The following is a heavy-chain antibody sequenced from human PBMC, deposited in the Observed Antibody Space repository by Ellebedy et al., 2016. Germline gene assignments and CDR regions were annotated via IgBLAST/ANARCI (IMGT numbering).Heavy chain of an antibody. D-gene: IGHD3-22*01. Sequence: SGPTLVKPTQTLTLTCTFSGFSLSTSGMGVGWIRQPPGKALEWLALIYWDDDQRYNPSLKSRVTITKDTSKNQVVLTMTNMDPDDTATYYCAHREGYFDTSGNIRIGYFQRWGQGTLVTVSS. V-gene: IGHV2-5*02. CDR1: GFSLSTSGMG. CDR3: AHREGYFDTSGNIRIGYFQR. CDR2: IYWDDDQ. J-gene: IGHJ1*01.